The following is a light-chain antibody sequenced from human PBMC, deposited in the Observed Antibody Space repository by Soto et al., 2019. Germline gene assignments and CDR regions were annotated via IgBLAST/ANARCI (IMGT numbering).Light chain of an antibody. Sequence: EVVMTQYPGTLSLSPGERATLSCRASQSVSNNYLAWYQQRPGHAPRLLIYGASKRATGIPDKFSGSGSGVDFTLSVNRLEPEDVAVYNCQQYGSTPYTFGPGTKLEIE. CDR3: QQYGSTPYT. CDR1: QSVSNNY. V-gene: IGKV3-20*01. CDR2: GAS. J-gene: IGKJ2*01.